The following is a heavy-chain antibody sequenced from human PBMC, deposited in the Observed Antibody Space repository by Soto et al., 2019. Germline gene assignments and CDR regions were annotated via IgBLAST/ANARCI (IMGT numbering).Heavy chain of an antibody. Sequence: ASVKVSCKASGYTFTGYYMHWVRQAPGQGLEWMGWINPNSGGTDYAQKFQGWVTMTRDTSISTAYMELSRLRSDDTAVYYRARDRDSSGDYGMDVWGQGTTVTVSS. CDR3: ARDRDSSGDYGMDV. J-gene: IGHJ6*02. CDR1: GYTFTGYY. V-gene: IGHV1-2*04. CDR2: INPNSGGT. D-gene: IGHD6-19*01.